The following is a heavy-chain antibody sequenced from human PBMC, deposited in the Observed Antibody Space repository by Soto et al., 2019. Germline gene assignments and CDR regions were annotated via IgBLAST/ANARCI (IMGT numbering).Heavy chain of an antibody. CDR2: ISAYNGNT. Sequence: QVQLVQSGAEVKKPGASVKVSCKASGYTFTSYGISWVRQAPGQGLEWMGWISAYNGNTNYAQKLQGRVTMTTDTATSTAYMELRSLRSDDTAGYYCARDRGGYYYDSSGYYEAFDIWGQGTMVTVSS. D-gene: IGHD3-22*01. V-gene: IGHV1-18*01. CDR1: GYTFTSYG. J-gene: IGHJ3*02. CDR3: ARDRGGYYYDSSGYYEAFDI.